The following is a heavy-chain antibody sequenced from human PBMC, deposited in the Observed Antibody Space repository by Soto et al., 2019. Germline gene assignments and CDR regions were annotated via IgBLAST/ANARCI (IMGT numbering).Heavy chain of an antibody. CDR2: ISSSSTTK. CDR3: ARDGCSGSNCLNWFYP. J-gene: IGHJ5*02. D-gene: IGHD2-15*01. Sequence: PGGSLRLSCGASGFTFGSYSVNWVRQAPGKGLEWVSYISSSSTTKYYADSVKGRFTISRDNAKNSLYLQMNSLRAEDTAVYYCARDGCSGSNCLNWFYPWGQGTLFTVS. V-gene: IGHV3-48*01. CDR1: GFTFGSYS.